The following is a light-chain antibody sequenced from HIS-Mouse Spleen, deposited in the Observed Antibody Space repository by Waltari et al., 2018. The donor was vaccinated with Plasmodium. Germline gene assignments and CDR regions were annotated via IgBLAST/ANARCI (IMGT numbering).Light chain of an antibody. Sequence: EIVMTQSPATLSVSPGERATLSCRASQSVSSNLAWYQRKPGQAPRLLIYGASTRATGSPARFIGSGSGTEFTLTISSLQSEDFAVYYWQQYNNWPAWTFGQGTKVEIK. CDR2: GAS. V-gene: IGKV3-15*01. CDR1: QSVSSN. J-gene: IGKJ1*01. CDR3: QQYNNWPAWT.